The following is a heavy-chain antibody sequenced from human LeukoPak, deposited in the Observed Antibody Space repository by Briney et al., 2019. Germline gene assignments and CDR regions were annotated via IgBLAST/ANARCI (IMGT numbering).Heavy chain of an antibody. CDR3: ARRSDYVWGNFRYVAAFDS. J-gene: IGHJ4*02. CDR1: GGSISSNSYY. V-gene: IGHV4-39*01. Sequence: PSETLSLTCAVSGGSISSNSYYWGWIRQPPGKGLEWIGSIYYSGSTSYNPSLESRFTISVDSSKTQFFLKLNSLTAADTAVYYCARRSDYVWGNFRYVAAFDSWGQGTLVTVSS. D-gene: IGHD3-16*02. CDR2: IYYSGST.